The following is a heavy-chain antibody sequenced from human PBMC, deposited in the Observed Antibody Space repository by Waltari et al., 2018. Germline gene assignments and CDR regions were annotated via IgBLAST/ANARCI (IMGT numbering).Heavy chain of an antibody. CDR1: GGSFSGYY. CDR3: AGTPVGVTFLYFDY. D-gene: IGHD1-26*01. J-gene: IGHJ4*02. V-gene: IGHV4-34*01. CDR2: INYSGST. Sequence: VQLQQWGAGLLKPSETLSLTCAVYGGSFSGYYWSWIRQPPGKGLEWIGEINYSGSTNYNPSLKSRVTISIDTSKTQFSLELTSVTGADTAVYYCAGTPVGVTFLYFDYWGQGTLVTVSS.